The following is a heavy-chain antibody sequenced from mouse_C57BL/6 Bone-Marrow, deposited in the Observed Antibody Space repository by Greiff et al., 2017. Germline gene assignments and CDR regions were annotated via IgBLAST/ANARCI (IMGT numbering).Heavy chain of an antibody. CDR2: INPSSGYT. CDR3: AIEGYAVYAMDY. D-gene: IGHD2-10*02. V-gene: IGHV1-4*01. J-gene: IGHJ4*01. Sequence: VQLQQSGAELVRPGASVKMSCKASGYTFTSYTMHWVKQRPGQGLEWIGYINPSSGYTKYNQKFKDKATLTADKSSSTAYMQLSSLTSEDSAVYYCAIEGYAVYAMDYWGQGTSVTVSS. CDR1: GYTFTSYT.